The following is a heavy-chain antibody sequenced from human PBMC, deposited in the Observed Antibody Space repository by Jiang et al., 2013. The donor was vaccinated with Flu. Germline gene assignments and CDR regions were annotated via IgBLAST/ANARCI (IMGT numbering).Heavy chain of an antibody. CDR2: INAGNGNT. Sequence: GAEVKKPGASVKVSCKASGYTFTSYAMHWVRQAPGQRLEWMGWINAGNGNTKYSQKFQGRVTITRDTSASTAYMELSSLRSEDTAVYYCARGGDYYGSGSYFHLAKGENWFDPWGQGTLV. CDR1: GYTFTSYA. CDR3: ARGGDYYGSGSYFHLAKGENWFDP. J-gene: IGHJ5*02. V-gene: IGHV1-3*01. D-gene: IGHD3-10*01.